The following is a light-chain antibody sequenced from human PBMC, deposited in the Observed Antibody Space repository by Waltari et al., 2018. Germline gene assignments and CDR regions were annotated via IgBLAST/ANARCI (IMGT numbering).Light chain of an antibody. J-gene: IGLJ3*02. CDR3: AVWDDSLNGRV. CDR2: RNT. CDR1: VSNIGGNH. Sequence: QSVVTQAPSASGTPGQPVTIPCSGGVSNIGGNHVYWYQHFPGTAPKLLIYRNTQRPSGVPDRFSGSNSGTSASLAISGLRSEDEADYYCAVWDDSLNGRVFGGGTKLTVL. V-gene: IGLV1-47*01.